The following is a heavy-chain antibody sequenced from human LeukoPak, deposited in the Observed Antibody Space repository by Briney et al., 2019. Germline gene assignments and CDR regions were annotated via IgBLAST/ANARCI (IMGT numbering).Heavy chain of an antibody. V-gene: IGHV4-59*01. D-gene: IGHD5-24*01. CDR1: GGSISSYY. CDR3: ARASADGGSYYYYYGMDV. CDR2: IYYSGST. J-gene: IGHJ6*02. Sequence: PLETLSLTCTVSGGSISSYYWSWIRQPPGKGLEWIGYIYYSGSTNYNPSLKSRVTISVDTSKNQFSLKLSSVTAADTAVYYCARASADGGSYYYYYGMDVWGQGTTVTVSS.